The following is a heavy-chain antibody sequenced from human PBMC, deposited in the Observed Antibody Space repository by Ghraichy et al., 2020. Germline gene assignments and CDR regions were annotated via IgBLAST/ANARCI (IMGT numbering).Heavy chain of an antibody. V-gene: IGHV1-24*01. CDR2: FDPEDGET. Sequence: ASVKVSCKVSGYTLTELSMHWVRQAPGKGLEWMGGFDPEDGETIYAQKFQGRVTMTEDTTTDTAYMELSSLRSEDTAVYYCATEVRRSAAIDYWGQGTLVTVSS. CDR3: ATEVRRSAAIDY. CDR1: GYTLTELS. D-gene: IGHD6-13*01. J-gene: IGHJ4*02.